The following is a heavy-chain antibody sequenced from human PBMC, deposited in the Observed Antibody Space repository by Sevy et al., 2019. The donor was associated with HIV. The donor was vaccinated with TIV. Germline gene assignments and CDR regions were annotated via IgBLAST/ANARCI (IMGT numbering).Heavy chain of an antibody. CDR2: ISSSSTTI. CDR3: ARSGGLRY. V-gene: IGHV3-48*02. J-gene: IGHJ4*02. D-gene: IGHD3-16*02. Sequence: GGSLRLSCAASGFTFSNYSMSWVRQAPGKGLEWVSYISSSSTTIYYADSVKGRFTISRDNAKNSLYLQMNSLSDDDTAVYYCARSGGLRYWGQGTLVTVSS. CDR1: GFTFSNYS.